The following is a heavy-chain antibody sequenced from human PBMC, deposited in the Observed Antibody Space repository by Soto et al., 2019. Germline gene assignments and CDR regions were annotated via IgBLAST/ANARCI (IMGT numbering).Heavy chain of an antibody. D-gene: IGHD6-13*01. J-gene: IGHJ4*02. CDR2: ISAYNGNT. V-gene: IGHV1-18*01. CDR3: ARAPGGPGIAEY. CDR1: GYTFTSYG. Sequence: ASVKVSCTASGYTFTSYGIIWVRQAPGQGLEWMGWISAYNGNTNYAQKLQGRVTMTTDTSASTAYMELSSLRSEDTAVYYCARAPGGPGIAEYWGQGTLVTVSS.